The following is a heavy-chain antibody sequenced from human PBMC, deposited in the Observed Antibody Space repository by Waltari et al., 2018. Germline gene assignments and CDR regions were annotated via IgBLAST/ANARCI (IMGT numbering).Heavy chain of an antibody. J-gene: IGHJ4*02. D-gene: IGHD3-10*01. CDR1: GYTFTGYY. CDR2: INPNRGGT. Sequence: QVQLVQSGAEVKKPGASVKVSCKASGYTFTGYYMHWVRQAPGQGLEWMGWINPNRGGTNYAQKFQGRVTMTRDTSISTAYMELSRRISDDTAVYYCARVPVRGITMVRGVYFDYWGQGTLVTVSS. V-gene: IGHV1-2*02. CDR3: ARVPVRGITMVRGVYFDY.